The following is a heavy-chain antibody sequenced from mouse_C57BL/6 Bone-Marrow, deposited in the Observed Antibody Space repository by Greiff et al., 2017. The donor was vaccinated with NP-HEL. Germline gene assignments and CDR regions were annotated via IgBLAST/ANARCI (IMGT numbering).Heavy chain of an antibody. Sequence: DVKLVESGGGLVKPGGSLKLSCAASGFTFSDYGMHWVRQAPEKGLEWVAYISSGSSTIYYADTVKGRFTISRDNAKNTLFLQMTSLRSEDTAMYYCARRYRGLYCYAMDYWGQGTSVTVSS. CDR3: ARRYRGLYCYAMDY. CDR2: ISSGSSTI. V-gene: IGHV5-17*01. CDR1: GFTFSDYG. D-gene: IGHD2-12*01. J-gene: IGHJ4*01.